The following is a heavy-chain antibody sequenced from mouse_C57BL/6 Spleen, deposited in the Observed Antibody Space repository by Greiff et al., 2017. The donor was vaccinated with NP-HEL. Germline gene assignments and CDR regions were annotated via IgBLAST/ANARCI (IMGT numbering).Heavy chain of an antibody. V-gene: IGHV1-50*01. J-gene: IGHJ4*01. Sequence: VQLQQPGAELVKPGASVKLSCKASGYTFTSYWMQWVKQRPGQGLEWIGEIDPSDSYTNYNQKFKGKATLTVDTSSSTAYMQLSSLTSEDSAVYYCASYGSSYEAMDYWGQGTSVTVSS. CDR3: ASYGSSYEAMDY. CDR1: GYTFTSYW. D-gene: IGHD1-1*01. CDR2: IDPSDSYT.